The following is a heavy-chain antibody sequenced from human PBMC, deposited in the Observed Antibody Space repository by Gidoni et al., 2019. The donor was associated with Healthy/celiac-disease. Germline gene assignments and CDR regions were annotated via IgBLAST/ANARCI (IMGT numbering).Heavy chain of an antibody. CDR1: GGSISSRSYS. D-gene: IGHD4-17*01. V-gene: IGHV4-39*07. CDR3: AREVSAVTRFFDI. CDR2: IYYSGST. J-gene: IGHJ3*02. Sequence: QLQLQASGPVLVKPSETLSLTCTVSGGSISSRSYSWGWIRQPPGKGLGWIGSIYYSGSTYYNPSLKSQVTISVDTSKNQFSLKLSSVTAADTAVYYCAREVSAVTRFFDIWGQGTMVTVSS.